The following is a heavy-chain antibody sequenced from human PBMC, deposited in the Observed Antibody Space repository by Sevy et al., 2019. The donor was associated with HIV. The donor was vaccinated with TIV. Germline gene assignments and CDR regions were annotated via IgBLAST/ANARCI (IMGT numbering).Heavy chain of an antibody. J-gene: IGHJ6*02. CDR2: IDPKSGGT. D-gene: IGHD3-3*01. CDR3: AREFYDSWSGPINFFYGMDV. Sequence: ASVKVSCKASGYTFTDYYTHWVRQAPGQGLEWMGWIDPKSGGTKYAQKFKGRITMTRDTSIITAYLELSRLRSDDTAVYCCAREFYDSWSGPINFFYGMDVWGQGTTVTVSS. V-gene: IGHV1-2*02. CDR1: GYTFTDYY.